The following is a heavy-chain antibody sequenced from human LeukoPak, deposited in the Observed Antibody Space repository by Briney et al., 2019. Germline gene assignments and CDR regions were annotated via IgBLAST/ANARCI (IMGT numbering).Heavy chain of an antibody. V-gene: IGHV4-34*01. CDR1: GGSFTTYY. Sequence: SETLSLTCAVYGGSFTTYYGTWIRQPPGKGLEWIGEINLRGTTNYNPSLKSRVTISVDTSKNQFSLKLSSVTAADTALYHCASSWFAVGGTETNWFDPWGQGTLVTVSS. CDR3: ASSWFAVGGTETNWFDP. CDR2: INLRGTT. J-gene: IGHJ5*02. D-gene: IGHD6-19*01.